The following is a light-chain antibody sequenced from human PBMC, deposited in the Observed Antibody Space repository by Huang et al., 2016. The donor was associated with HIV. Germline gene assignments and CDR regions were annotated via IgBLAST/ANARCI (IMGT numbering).Light chain of an antibody. CDR1: QSVSSSY. V-gene: IGKV3-20*01. CDR2: GAS. CDR3: QQYGSYRRT. Sequence: EIVLTQSPGTLSLSPGERATLSCRASQSVSSSYLAWYQQKPGQAPRLLIYGASSRATGIPDRFSGSGSGTGFTLTISRLEPEDFAVYYCQQYGSYRRTFGQGTKVEIK. J-gene: IGKJ1*01.